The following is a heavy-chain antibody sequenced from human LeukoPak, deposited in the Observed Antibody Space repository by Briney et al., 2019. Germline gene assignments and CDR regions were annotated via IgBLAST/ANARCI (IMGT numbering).Heavy chain of an antibody. CDR1: GFTLNTYG. V-gene: IGHV3-48*04. CDR3: ARDHYYVSGSFDAFDI. D-gene: IGHD3-10*01. CDR2: ISSTSSTT. J-gene: IGHJ3*02. Sequence: PGGSLRLSCAASGFTLNTYGMYWVRQAPGKGLEWVSYISSTSSTTYYADSVKGRFTISRENAKNSLYLQMNSLRAEDTAVYYCARDHYYVSGSFDAFDIWGHGTMVTVSS.